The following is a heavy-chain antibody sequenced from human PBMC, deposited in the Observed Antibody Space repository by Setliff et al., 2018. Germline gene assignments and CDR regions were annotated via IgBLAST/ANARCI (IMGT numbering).Heavy chain of an antibody. CDR3: ARGRMRGSCSGPSCTYDPFDI. CDR1: GESFSNNY. Sequence: SETLSLTCSVYGESFSNNYWSWIRQPPGKGLEWIGESNHSGNTTNHPSLKSRLTMSVDTSKNQSSLILRSVTAADTAVYYCARGRMRGSCSGPSCTYDPFDIWGQGTPVTVSS. D-gene: IGHD2-2*01. V-gene: IGHV4-34*01. J-gene: IGHJ3*02. CDR2: SNHSGNT.